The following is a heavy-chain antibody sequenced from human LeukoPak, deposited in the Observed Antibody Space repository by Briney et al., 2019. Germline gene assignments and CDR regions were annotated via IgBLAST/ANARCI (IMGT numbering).Heavy chain of an antibody. V-gene: IGHV3-23*01. CDR3: AKASTLTGYPTNFDY. CDR1: RFSFSSYA. CDR2: ISGSGGST. J-gene: IGHJ4*02. D-gene: IGHD3-9*01. Sequence: PGGSLRLSCAASRFSFSSYAMSWVRQAPGKGLEWVSAISGSGGSTYYADSVKGRFTISRDNSKNTLYLQMNSLRAEDTAVYYCAKASTLTGYPTNFDYWGQGTLVTVSS.